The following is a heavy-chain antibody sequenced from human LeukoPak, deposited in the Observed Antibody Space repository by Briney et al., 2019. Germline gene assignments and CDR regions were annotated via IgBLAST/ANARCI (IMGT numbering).Heavy chain of an antibody. CDR2: INPNSGGT. Sequence: ASVKVSCKASGYSFTGYYMHWVRQAPGQGLEWMGWINPNSGGTKYAQKFKGRVTMTRDTSISTAYMELSRLRSDDTAVYYCARAWTGYSYGDYWGQGTLVTVSS. D-gene: IGHD5-18*01. V-gene: IGHV1-2*02. CDR1: GYSFTGYY. CDR3: ARAWTGYSYGDY. J-gene: IGHJ4*02.